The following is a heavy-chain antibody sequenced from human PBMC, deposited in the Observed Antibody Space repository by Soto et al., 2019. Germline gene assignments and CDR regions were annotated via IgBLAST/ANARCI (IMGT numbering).Heavy chain of an antibody. Sequence: PGESLKISCKGSGYSFTIYWISWVRQMPGKGLEWMGRIDPSDSYTNYSPSFQGHVTISADKSISTAYLQWSSLKASDTAMYYCARGLELQERWFDPWGQGTLVTVSS. CDR1: GYSFTIYW. CDR2: IDPSDSYT. D-gene: IGHD1-7*01. CDR3: ARGLELQERWFDP. V-gene: IGHV5-10-1*01. J-gene: IGHJ5*02.